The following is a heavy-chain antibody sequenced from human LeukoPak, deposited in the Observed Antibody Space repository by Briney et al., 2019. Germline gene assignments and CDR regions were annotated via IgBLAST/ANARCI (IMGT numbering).Heavy chain of an antibody. J-gene: IGHJ4*02. CDR2: ISSSNSYI. Sequence: PGESLRLSCAASGFTFSSYSMNWVRQAPGKGLEWVSYISSSNSYIDYADSVKGRFTISRDNAKSSLYLQMNSLRAEDTAVYYCASLWIDTSMVTDYWGQGTLVTVSS. CDR1: GFTFSSYS. D-gene: IGHD5-18*01. V-gene: IGHV3-21*01. CDR3: ASLWIDTSMVTDY.